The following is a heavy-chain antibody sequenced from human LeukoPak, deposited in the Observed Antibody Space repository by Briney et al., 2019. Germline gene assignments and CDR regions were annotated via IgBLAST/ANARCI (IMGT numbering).Heavy chain of an antibody. V-gene: IGHV3-21*01. CDR3: ARGRSTWHLDY. CDR2: ISSTNGYI. CDR1: CS. J-gene: IGHJ4*02. Sequence: CSMNWVRQAPGKGLEWVSYISSTNGYIYYADSVRGRFTISRDNAKNSLSLRMNSLRAEDTAVYYCARGRSTWHLDYWGQGTLVTVSS. D-gene: IGHD1-26*01.